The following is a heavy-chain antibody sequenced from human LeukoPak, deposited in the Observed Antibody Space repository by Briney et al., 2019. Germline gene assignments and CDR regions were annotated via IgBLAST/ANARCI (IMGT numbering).Heavy chain of an antibody. Sequence: ASVKVSCKVSGYTLTELSMHWVRQAPGKGLEWMGGFDPEDGETIYAQKFQGRVTMTEDTSTDTAYMELSSLRSEDTAVYYCATLEKSIAALHFDYWGQGTLVTVSS. CDR1: GYTLTELS. V-gene: IGHV1-24*01. J-gene: IGHJ4*02. CDR3: ATLEKSIAALHFDY. CDR2: FDPEDGET. D-gene: IGHD6-6*01.